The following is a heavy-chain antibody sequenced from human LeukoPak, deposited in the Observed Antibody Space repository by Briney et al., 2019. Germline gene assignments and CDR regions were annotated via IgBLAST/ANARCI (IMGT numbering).Heavy chain of an antibody. CDR1: GYTFTGYY. D-gene: IGHD2-2*01. Sequence: ASVKVSCKASGYTFTGYYMHWVRHAPGQGLGWMGRINPNSGGTNYAQKFKGRVTMTRDTSISTAYMELSRLRSDDTAVYYCARDGAGYCSSTSCYYYYYYGMDVWGQGTTVTVTS. CDR2: INPNSGGT. V-gene: IGHV1-2*06. CDR3: ARDGAGYCSSTSCYYYYYYGMDV. J-gene: IGHJ6*02.